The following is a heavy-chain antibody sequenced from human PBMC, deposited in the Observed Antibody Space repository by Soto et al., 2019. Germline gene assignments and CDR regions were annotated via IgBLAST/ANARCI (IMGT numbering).Heavy chain of an antibody. J-gene: IGHJ4*02. CDR3: ARGRSSFEPDY. CDR1: GGTFSSYA. CDR2: IIPIFGTA. Sequence: ASVKVSCKASGGTFSSYAISWVRQAPGQGLEWMGGIIPIFGTANYAQKFQGRVTITADESTSTAYMELSSLRSEDTAVYYCARGRSSFEPDYWGQGXLVNVYS. V-gene: IGHV1-69*13.